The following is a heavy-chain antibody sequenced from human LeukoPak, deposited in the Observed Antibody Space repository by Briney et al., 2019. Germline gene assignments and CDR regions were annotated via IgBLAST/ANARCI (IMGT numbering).Heavy chain of an antibody. D-gene: IGHD6-13*01. CDR1: RGSISSYY. CDR2: ITSSGST. CDR3: AREGRASHSGY. V-gene: IGHV4-4*07. Sequence: SDTLSPTCTVSRGSISSYYWSWIRQSVGKGLEWIGRITSSGSTNYNPSLKSRVTMSVDTSKNQFSLKLSSVTAADTAVYYCAREGRASHSGYWGQGTLVTVSS. J-gene: IGHJ4*02.